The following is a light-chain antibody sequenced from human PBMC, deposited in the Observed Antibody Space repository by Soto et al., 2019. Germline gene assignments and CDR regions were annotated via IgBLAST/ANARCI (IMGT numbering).Light chain of an antibody. CDR2: DAS. CDR3: QQYDNLLAPT. J-gene: IGKJ4*01. Sequence: DIVMTQSPDSLSASVGDRVTITCQASQDISSYLNWFQQKPGKAPKPLIFDASNLQTGVPSRFSGSGSGTDFTFTISGLQPEDIATYYCQQYDNLLAPTFGGGTKVDIK. V-gene: IGKV1-33*01. CDR1: QDISSY.